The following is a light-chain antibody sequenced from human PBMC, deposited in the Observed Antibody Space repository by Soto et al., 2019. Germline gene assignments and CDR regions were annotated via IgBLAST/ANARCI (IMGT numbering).Light chain of an antibody. V-gene: IGKV1-39*01. CDR2: NAF. CDR3: QQSYSSPPT. J-gene: IGKJ1*01. CDR1: QSTSLS. Sequence: DIQMTQSPSSLSASVGDRVTITCRASQSTSLSLNWYQQKPGKSPKVLIYNAFTLQGGVPSRFSGSGSGTEFTLTISSLQPEDFATYSCQQSYSSPPTFGQGTKVEIK.